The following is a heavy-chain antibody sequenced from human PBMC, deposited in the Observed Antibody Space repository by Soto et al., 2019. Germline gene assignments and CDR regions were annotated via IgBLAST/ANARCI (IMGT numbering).Heavy chain of an antibody. Sequence: EVHLVESGGAGVQPGGSLRLSCAASGFTFDDFTMHWVRQVPGKALEWVSLISWDGTITHYADSVAGRFTISRDNSENTLSLQLNKLRTEDGAVYFWKAEYTDSYAPVDQNSYLDYWGQGTLVTVSS. CDR1: GFTFDDFT. J-gene: IGHJ4*02. CDR3: KAEYTDSYAPVDQNSYLDY. D-gene: IGHD6-6*01. V-gene: IGHV3-43*01. CDR2: ISWDGTIT.